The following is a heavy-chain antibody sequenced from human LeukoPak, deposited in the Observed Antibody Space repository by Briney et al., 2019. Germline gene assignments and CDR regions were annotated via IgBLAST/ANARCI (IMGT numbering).Heavy chain of an antibody. D-gene: IGHD1-26*01. J-gene: IGHJ4*02. V-gene: IGHV4-39*01. CDR1: GGSISSSSYY. CDR2: IYYSGST. Sequence: PSETLSLTCTVSGGSISSSSYYWGWIRQPPGKGPEWIGSIYYSGSTYYNPSLKSRVTISVDTSKNQFSLKLSSVTAADTAVYYCARHAGGSYYSPFDYWGQGTLVTVSS. CDR3: ARHAGGSYYSPFDY.